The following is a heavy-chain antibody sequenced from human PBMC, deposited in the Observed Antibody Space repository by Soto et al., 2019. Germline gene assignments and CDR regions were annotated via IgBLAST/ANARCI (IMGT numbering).Heavy chain of an antibody. Sequence: SETLSLTCTVSGGSISSGGYYWSWIRQHPGKGLEWIGYIYYSGSTYYNPSLKSRVTISVDTSKNQFSLKLSSVTAADTAVYYCARDNDFSNWFDPWGQGTLVTVS. CDR3: ARDNDFSNWFDP. D-gene: IGHD4-4*01. CDR1: GGSISSGGYY. CDR2: IYYSGST. J-gene: IGHJ5*02. V-gene: IGHV4-31*03.